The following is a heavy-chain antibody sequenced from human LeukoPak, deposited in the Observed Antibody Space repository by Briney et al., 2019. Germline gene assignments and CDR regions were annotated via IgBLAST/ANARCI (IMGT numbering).Heavy chain of an antibody. D-gene: IGHD2-2*01. CDR1: GFTFSSYS. CDR2: ISSSSGTI. CDR3: AREEYCTSTICYRHYNMDV. J-gene: IGHJ6*03. V-gene: IGHV3-48*01. Sequence: GGSLRLSCAASGFTFSSYSMNWVRQAPGTGLEWVSYISSSSGTIYYADSVKGRFTISRDNAKNSLYLQMNSLRAEDTAVYYCAREEYCTSTICYRHYNMDVWGKGTTVTVSS.